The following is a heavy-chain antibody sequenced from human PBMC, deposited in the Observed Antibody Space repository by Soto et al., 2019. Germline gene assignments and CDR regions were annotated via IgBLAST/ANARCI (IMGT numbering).Heavy chain of an antibody. CDR2: IFYAGDT. V-gene: IGHV4-31*03. CDR1: GESIATGAVY. J-gene: IGHJ5*02. CDR3: AREGDYRTWFEP. Sequence: SETLSLTCTVSGESIATGAVYWSWLRLQSGKGPEWIGSIFYAGDTYYNPSLKSRVEISLDGSQNQFSLNLRSVTAADTAVYYCAREGDYRTWFEPWGPGTLVTVSS. D-gene: IGHD4-17*01.